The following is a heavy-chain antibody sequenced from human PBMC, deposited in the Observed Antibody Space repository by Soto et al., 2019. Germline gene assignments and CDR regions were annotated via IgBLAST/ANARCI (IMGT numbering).Heavy chain of an antibody. Sequence: PGESLKISCKGSGYSFTSYWISWVRQIPGKGLEWMGRIDPSDSYTTYSPSFQGHVTISADKSISTAYLQWSSLKASDTAMYYCATHTTINYYYGMDVWGQGTTVTVSS. CDR3: ATHTTINYYYGMDV. CDR2: IDPSDSYT. V-gene: IGHV5-10-1*01. D-gene: IGHD1-1*01. J-gene: IGHJ6*02. CDR1: GYSFTSYW.